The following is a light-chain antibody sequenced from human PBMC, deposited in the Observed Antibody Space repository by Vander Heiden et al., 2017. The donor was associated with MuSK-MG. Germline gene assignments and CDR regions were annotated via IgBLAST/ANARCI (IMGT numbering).Light chain of an antibody. CDR3: QQSYSTPRT. V-gene: IGKV1-39*01. J-gene: IGKJ1*01. CDR1: QSISSY. CDR2: AAS. Sequence: SEMTDSPSSVCASVGDRVTITCRASQSISSYLNWYQQKPGKAPKLLIYAASSLQSGVPSRFSGSGSGTDFTLTISSLQPEDFATYYCQQSYSTPRTFGQGTKVEIK.